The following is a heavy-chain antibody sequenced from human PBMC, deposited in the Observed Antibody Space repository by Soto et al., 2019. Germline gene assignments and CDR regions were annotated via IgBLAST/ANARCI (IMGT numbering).Heavy chain of an antibody. J-gene: IGHJ4*02. CDR3: AMIISSSNFDY. Sequence: GASVKVSCKASGYTFTSYYMHWVRQAPGQGLEWMGIINPSVGSTSYAQKFQGRVTMTRDTSTSTVYMELSSLRSEDTAVYYCAMIISSSNFDYWGQGTLVTVSS. CDR1: GYTFTSYY. V-gene: IGHV1-46*03. CDR2: INPSVGST. D-gene: IGHD6-6*01.